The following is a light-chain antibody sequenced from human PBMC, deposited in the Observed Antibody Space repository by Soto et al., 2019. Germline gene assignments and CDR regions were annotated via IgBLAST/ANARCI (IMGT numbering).Light chain of an antibody. J-gene: IGKJ4*01. Sequence: EIVLTQSPATLSLSPGERATLSCRASQSVSSYLAWYQQKPGQAPRLLIYDASNRATGIPARFSGSGSGTDFTLTIGSLEPEDFAVYYCKQRSNWPPLTFGGGTKVEIK. CDR2: DAS. CDR1: QSVSSY. V-gene: IGKV3-11*01. CDR3: KQRSNWPPLT.